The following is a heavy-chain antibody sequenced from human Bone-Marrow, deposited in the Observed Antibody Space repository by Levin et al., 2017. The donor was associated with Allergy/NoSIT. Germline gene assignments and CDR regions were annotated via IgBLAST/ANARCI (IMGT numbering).Heavy chain of an antibody. J-gene: IGHJ4*02. CDR2: IWYDGSNK. Sequence: LSLTCAASGFTFSSYGMHWVRQAPGKGLEWVAVIWYDGSNKYYADSVKGRFTISRDNSKNTLYLQMNSLRAEDTAVYYCARDSRRYCSSTSCYVFDYWGQGTLVTVSS. CDR1: GFTFSSYG. D-gene: IGHD2-2*01. CDR3: ARDSRRYCSSTSCYVFDY. V-gene: IGHV3-33*01.